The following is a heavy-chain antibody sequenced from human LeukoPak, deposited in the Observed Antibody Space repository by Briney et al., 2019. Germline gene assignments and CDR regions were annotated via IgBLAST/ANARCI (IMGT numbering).Heavy chain of an antibody. CDR3: ARLAYSGYDYDDC. CDR1: GFTFSSYW. D-gene: IGHD5-12*01. Sequence: GGSLGLSCAASGFTFSSYWMHWVRQAPGKGLVWVSRINSDGSSTSYADSVKGRFTISRDNAKNTLYLQMNSLRAEDTAVYYCARLAYSGYDYDDCWGQGTLVTVSS. CDR2: INSDGSST. V-gene: IGHV3-74*01. J-gene: IGHJ4*02.